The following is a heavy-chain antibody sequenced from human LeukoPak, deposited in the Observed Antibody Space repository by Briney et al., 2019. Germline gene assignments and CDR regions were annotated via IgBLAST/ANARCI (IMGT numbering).Heavy chain of an antibody. Sequence: SETLSLTCTVSGGSISSYYWSWIRQPPGKGLEWIGYIYYSGSTNYNPSLKSRVTISVDTSKNQFSLKLSSVTAADTAVYYCARGGASGFLYYYYYMDVWGKGTTVTVSS. CDR3: ARGGASGFLYYYYYMDV. CDR2: IYYSGST. V-gene: IGHV4-59*01. D-gene: IGHD3-3*01. J-gene: IGHJ6*03. CDR1: GGSISSYY.